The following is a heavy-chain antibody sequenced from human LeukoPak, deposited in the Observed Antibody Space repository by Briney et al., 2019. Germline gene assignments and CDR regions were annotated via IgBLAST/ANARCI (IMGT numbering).Heavy chain of an antibody. Sequence: PGGSLRLSCAASGFTFSSYAMHWVRQAPGKGLEWVAVISYDGSNKYYADSVKGRFTISRDNAKNSLYLQMNSLRAEDTAVYYCARDYYDSSGYYYGGYWGQGTLVTVSS. CDR3: ARDYYDSSGYYYGGY. V-gene: IGHV3-30-3*01. D-gene: IGHD3-22*01. J-gene: IGHJ4*02. CDR2: ISYDGSNK. CDR1: GFTFSSYA.